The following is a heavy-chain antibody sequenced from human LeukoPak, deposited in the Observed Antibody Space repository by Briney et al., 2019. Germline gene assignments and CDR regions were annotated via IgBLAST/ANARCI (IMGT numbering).Heavy chain of an antibody. V-gene: IGHV4-30-2*01. Sequence: PSETLSLTCAVSGGSISSGGYSWGWIRQPPGKGLEWIGYIYHSGSTYYNPSLKTRVTISVDRSKNQFSLKLSSVTAADTAVYYCARDRLRGGSYCGGDCYPDNAFDIWGQGTMVTVSS. D-gene: IGHD2-21*02. CDR3: ARDRLRGGSYCGGDCYPDNAFDI. CDR2: IYHSGST. CDR1: GGSISSGGYS. J-gene: IGHJ3*02.